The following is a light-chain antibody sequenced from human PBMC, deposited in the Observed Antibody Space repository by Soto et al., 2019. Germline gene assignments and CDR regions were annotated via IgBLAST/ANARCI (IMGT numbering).Light chain of an antibody. CDR1: SSDVGYYDY. CDR3: SSYAGSNNFV. V-gene: IGLV2-8*01. CDR2: EVT. J-gene: IGLJ1*01. Sequence: QSALTQPTSASGLPGQSVTISCTGTSSDVGYYDYVSWYQQHPGKAPKLVIYEVTKRPSGVPDRVPASKSGNTASLTVSGLRAEDEADYCCSSYAGSNNFVFGSGTKVTVL.